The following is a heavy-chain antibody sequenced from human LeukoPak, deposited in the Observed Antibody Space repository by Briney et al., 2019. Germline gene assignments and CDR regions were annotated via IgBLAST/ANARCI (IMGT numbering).Heavy chain of an antibody. J-gene: IGHJ4*02. V-gene: IGHV3-21*01. CDR3: ASGTIVGARGADN. CDR2: ISGSSYHI. D-gene: IGHD1-26*01. CDR1: GFTFSTCS. Sequence: GGSLRLSCAASGFTFSTCSMKWVHQAPGKALEWVSSISGSSYHIYYADSVKGRFTISRDNANNLPYLQMNSLRAEDTAVYYCASGTIVGARGADNWGQGTLVTVSS.